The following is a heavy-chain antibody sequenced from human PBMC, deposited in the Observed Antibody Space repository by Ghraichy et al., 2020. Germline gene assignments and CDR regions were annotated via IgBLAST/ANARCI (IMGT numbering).Heavy chain of an antibody. CDR1: GDSVSSNSAA. CDR3: ARDQEGRWELREGLRLFDY. J-gene: IGHJ4*02. Sequence: SQTLSLTCAISGDSVSSNSAAWNWIRQSPSRGLEWLGRTYYRSKWYNDYAVSVKSRITINPDTSKNQFSLQLNSVTPEDTAVYYCARDQEGRWELREGLRLFDYWGQGTLVTVSS. V-gene: IGHV6-1*01. CDR2: TYYRSKWYN. D-gene: IGHD1-26*01.